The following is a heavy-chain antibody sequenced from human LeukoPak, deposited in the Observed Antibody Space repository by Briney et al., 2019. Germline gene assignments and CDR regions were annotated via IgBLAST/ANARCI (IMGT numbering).Heavy chain of an antibody. CDR3: ARHRRGHYVPGYSSSWYPIGRYGFDP. CDR2: INHSGST. V-gene: IGHV4-34*01. CDR1: GGSFSGYY. D-gene: IGHD6-13*01. Sequence: SETLSLTCAVYGGSFSGYYWSWIRQPPGKGLEWIGEINHSGSTNYNPSLKSRVTISVDTSKNQFSLKLSSVTAADTAVYYCARHRRGHYVPGYSSSWYPIGRYGFDPWGQGTLVTVSS. J-gene: IGHJ5*02.